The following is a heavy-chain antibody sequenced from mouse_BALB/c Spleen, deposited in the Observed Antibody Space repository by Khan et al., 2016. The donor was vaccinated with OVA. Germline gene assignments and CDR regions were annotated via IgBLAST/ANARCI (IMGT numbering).Heavy chain of an antibody. Sequence: DVKLQESGPGLVKPSQSLSLTCTVTGYSITSDYAWNWIRQFPGNKLEWMGYISYSGSTNYNPALKSRISITRDTSKNQFFLQLNYVHTEDTATFYCARYGSRYNDAMDNWGQGTSVTVSS. V-gene: IGHV3-2*02. D-gene: IGHD2-2*01. CDR1: GYSITSDYA. CDR2: ISYSGST. CDR3: ARYGSRYNDAMDN. J-gene: IGHJ4*01.